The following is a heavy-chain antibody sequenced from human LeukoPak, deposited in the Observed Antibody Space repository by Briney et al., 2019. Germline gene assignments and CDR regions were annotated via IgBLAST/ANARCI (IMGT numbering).Heavy chain of an antibody. CDR2: IYYSGST. J-gene: IGHJ5*02. CDR3: AGGGSVSWRKWFDP. D-gene: IGHD2-2*01. V-gene: IGHV4-59*01. CDR1: GGSISSYY. Sequence: HPSETLSLTCTVSGGSISSYYWSWIRQPPGKGLEWIGYIYYSGSTNYNPSLNSRVTISVDTSKNQFSLKLSSVTAADTAVYYCAGGGSVSWRKWFDPWGQGTLVTVSS.